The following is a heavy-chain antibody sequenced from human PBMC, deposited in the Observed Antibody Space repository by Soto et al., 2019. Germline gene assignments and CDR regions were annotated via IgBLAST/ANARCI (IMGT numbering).Heavy chain of an antibody. V-gene: IGHV4-34*01. J-gene: IGHJ4*02. CDR3: ARGLAYDRPITVAEPFDY. Sequence: PXETLSLTCVVAGWSFSGYFWTWIRQSPGMGLEWIGEISHSGSRNYNPAFQSRVIISVDSSKNHVSLKLSSVTAADSATYFCARGLAYDRPITVAEPFDYWGQGTLVTVSS. CDR2: ISHSGSR. D-gene: IGHD6-19*01. CDR1: GWSFSGYF.